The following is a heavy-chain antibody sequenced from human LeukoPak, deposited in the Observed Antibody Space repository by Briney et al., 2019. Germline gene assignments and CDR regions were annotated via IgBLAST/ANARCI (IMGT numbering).Heavy chain of an antibody. J-gene: IGHJ4*02. CDR2: ISSSSSYI. D-gene: IGHD1-26*01. CDR1: GFTFGSYS. Sequence: GGSLRLSCAASGFTFGSYSMNWVRRAPGKGLERVSSISSSSSYIYYADSVKDRFTISRDNAKNSLDLQMNSLRAEDTAVYYCASLISGSYYWGVDYWGQGTLVTVSS. V-gene: IGHV3-21*01. CDR3: ASLISGSYYWGVDY.